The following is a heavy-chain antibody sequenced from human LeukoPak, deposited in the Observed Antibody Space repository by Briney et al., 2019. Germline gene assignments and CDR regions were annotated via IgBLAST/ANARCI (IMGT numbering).Heavy chain of an antibody. CDR1: GFTFRNYG. D-gene: IGHD5-18*01. CDR2: ITDSGGRT. V-gene: IGHV3-23*01. Sequence: PGGSLRLSCAASGFTFRNYGMSWVRQAPGKGLEWVSSITDSGGRTYHADSVKGRFTISRNNFNNTLYLQMNNLRIEDTAVYYFAPIAVDTDMVTSWGQGTLVTVSS. CDR3: APIAVDTDMVTS. J-gene: IGHJ5*02.